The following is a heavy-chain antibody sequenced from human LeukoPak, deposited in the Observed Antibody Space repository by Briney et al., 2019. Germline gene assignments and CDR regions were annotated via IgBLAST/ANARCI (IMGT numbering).Heavy chain of an antibody. CDR1: GGSISSGGYY. J-gene: IGHJ4*02. V-gene: IGHV4-31*03. Sequence: PSQTLSLTCTVSGGSISSGGYYWSWIRQHPGKGLEWIGYISSSGSTNDNPSLRSRVTISVDTSKNQFFLNLSSVSAADTAVYYCARIPLGYSGAYYFDYWGQGTLVTVSP. CDR2: ISSSGST. CDR3: ARIPLGYSGAYYFDY. D-gene: IGHD5-12*01.